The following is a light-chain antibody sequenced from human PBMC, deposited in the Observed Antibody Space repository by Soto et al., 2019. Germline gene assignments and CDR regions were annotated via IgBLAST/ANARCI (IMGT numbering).Light chain of an antibody. CDR1: QSVAHD. CDR2: GAS. CDR3: QQYNDWPPCT. V-gene: IGKV3-15*01. Sequence: EVVMTQSPATLSVSPGERATLSCRASQSVAHDLAWYQQRPGQAPRLLIYGASTRATGIPARFSGSGSGTEFTLTISSLQSEDFAVYYCQQYNDWPPCTFGQGTKLEIK. J-gene: IGKJ2*02.